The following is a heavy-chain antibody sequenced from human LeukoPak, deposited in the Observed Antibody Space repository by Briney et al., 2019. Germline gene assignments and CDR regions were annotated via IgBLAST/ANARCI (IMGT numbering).Heavy chain of an antibody. CDR1: GFRVTNSA. V-gene: IGHV1-58*01. CDR3: AAGYIGGAMVTNAFDI. J-gene: IGHJ3*02. D-gene: IGHD5-18*01. Sequence: SVTVSFTGAGFRVTNSAVQWGGQGRGQGGGGIGWMVVGSGNTIYVQNFQERVTITRDMSTSTAYMELSSLRSEDTAVYYCAAGYIGGAMVTNAFDIWGQGTMVTVSS. CDR2: MVVGSGNT.